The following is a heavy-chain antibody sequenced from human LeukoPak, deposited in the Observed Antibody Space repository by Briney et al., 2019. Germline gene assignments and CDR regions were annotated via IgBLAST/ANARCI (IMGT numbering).Heavy chain of an antibody. J-gene: IGHJ6*03. D-gene: IGHD2-2*01. CDR2: INHSGST. Sequence: PSETLSLTYAVYGGSFSGYYWSWIRQPPGRGLEWIGEINHSGSTNYNPSLKSRVTISVDTSKNQFSLKLSSVTAADTAVNYCARLDKYPLAYYYMDVWGKGTTVTVSS. CDR3: ARLDKYPLAYYYMDV. CDR1: GGSFSGYY. V-gene: IGHV4-34*01.